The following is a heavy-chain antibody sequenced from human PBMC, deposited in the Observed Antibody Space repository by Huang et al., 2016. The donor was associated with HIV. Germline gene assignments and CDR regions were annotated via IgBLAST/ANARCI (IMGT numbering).Heavy chain of an antibody. CDR2: IRFDGVLQ. J-gene: IGHJ4*02. D-gene: IGHD3-22*01. Sequence: QVQLVESGGGVVQPGGSLRLSCAASGFTFSSFGMHWVRQAPGKGPEWVAYIRFDGVLQHYGDSVKGRFTISRDNSKNTLYLEMKSLNDEDTAVYYCAKEGEVGWLGPLDYWGQGTVVSVSS. CDR1: GFTFSSFG. V-gene: IGHV3-30*02. CDR3: AKEGEVGWLGPLDY.